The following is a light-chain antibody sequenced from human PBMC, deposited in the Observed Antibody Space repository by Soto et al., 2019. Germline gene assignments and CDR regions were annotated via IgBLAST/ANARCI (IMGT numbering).Light chain of an antibody. CDR1: QSISSY. CDR3: QQTYSSPQWT. V-gene: IGKV1-39*01. Sequence: DIQMTQSPFSLSASVGDRVTITCRASQSISSYLNWYQQKPGKPPKLLIYAAVSLQSGIPSRFSAYGSGTDFTLTISSLQPEDFETYYCQQTYSSPQWTFGQGTKVEIK. J-gene: IGKJ1*01. CDR2: AAV.